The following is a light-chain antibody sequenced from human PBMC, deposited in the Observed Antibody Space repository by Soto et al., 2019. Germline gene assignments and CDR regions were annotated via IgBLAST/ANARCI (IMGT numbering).Light chain of an antibody. J-gene: IGLJ2*01. CDR3: CSYAGSNTWVV. CDR1: SSDVASYNL. V-gene: IGLV2-23*02. CDR2: EVN. Sequence: QSALTQPASVSGSPGQSNTISCTGTSSDVASYNLVSWYQQHPDKAPKLMIYEVNKRPSGVSNRFSGSKSGNTASLTISGLQAEDEAEYYCCSYAGSNTWVVFGGGTKLTVL.